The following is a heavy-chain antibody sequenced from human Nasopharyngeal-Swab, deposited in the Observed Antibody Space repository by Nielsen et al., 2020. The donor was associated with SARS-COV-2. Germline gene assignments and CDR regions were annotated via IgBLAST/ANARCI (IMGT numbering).Heavy chain of an antibody. D-gene: IGHD2-2*01. CDR3: ARGKSTMRYYYYGMDV. Sequence: SETLSLTCAVSGGSISSSNWWSWARQPPGKGLEWIGEIYHSGSTNYNPSLKSRVTISVDKSKNQFSLKPSSVTAADTAVYYCARGKSTMRYYYYGMDVWGQGTTVTVSS. CDR2: IYHSGST. CDR1: GGSISSSNW. J-gene: IGHJ6*02. V-gene: IGHV4-4*02.